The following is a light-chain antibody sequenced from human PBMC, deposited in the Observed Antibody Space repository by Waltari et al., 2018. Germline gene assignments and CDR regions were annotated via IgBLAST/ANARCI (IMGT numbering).Light chain of an antibody. CDR1: GLGSKN. V-gene: IGLV3-21*01. J-gene: IGLJ3*02. CDR2: YDG. CDR3: QVWESSSDPVV. Sequence: SFVLTQPPSVSVALGQTANISCVGDGLGSKNVNWYQQKPGQAPVVVIYYDGDRPSGIPERFSGSKSGNTATLTISRAEAGDEADYHCQVWESSSDPVVFGGGTKLTVL.